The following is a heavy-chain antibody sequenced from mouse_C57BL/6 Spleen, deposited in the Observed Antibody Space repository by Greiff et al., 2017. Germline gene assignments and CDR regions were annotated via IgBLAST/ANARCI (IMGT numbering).Heavy chain of an antibody. D-gene: IGHD1-1*01. CDR3: ARFYYGSGPLYAMDY. CDR2: IYPRSGNT. J-gene: IGHJ4*01. V-gene: IGHV1-81*01. Sequence: QVQLQQSGAELARPGASVKLSCKASGYTFTSYGISWVKQRPGQGLEWIGEIYPRSGNTYYNEQFKGKATLTAAKSSSTAYMELRSLTSEDSAVYFCARFYYGSGPLYAMDYWGQGTSVTVSS. CDR1: GYTFTSYG.